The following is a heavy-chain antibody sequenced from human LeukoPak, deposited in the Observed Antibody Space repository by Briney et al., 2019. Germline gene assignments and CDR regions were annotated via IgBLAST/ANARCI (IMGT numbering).Heavy chain of an antibody. J-gene: IGHJ4*02. Sequence: PSETLSLTCTVSGGSISSSSYYWGWIRQPPGKGLEWIGCIYYTGSTYYNPSLKSRVTISVDTSKNQFSLKLSSVTAADTAVYYCARRITGTTSDSFDYWGQGTLVTVSS. D-gene: IGHD1-20*01. V-gene: IGHV4-39*01. CDR2: IYYTGST. CDR1: GGSISSSSYY. CDR3: ARRITGTTSDSFDY.